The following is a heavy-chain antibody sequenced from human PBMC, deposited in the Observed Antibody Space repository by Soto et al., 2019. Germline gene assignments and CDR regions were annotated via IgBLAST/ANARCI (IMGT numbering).Heavy chain of an antibody. CDR2: ISLYNGNI. CDR1: GYTFTNYG. CDR3: GRLVPAASGRFHP. J-gene: IGHJ5*02. D-gene: IGHD2-2*01. Sequence: ASVKVSCKASGYTFTNYGISWVRQAPGQGLEWMGWISLYNGNIKYAPKLQGRVTMTADTSTDTVYMEVKSLRSDDTAVYYCGRLVPAASGRFHPWGQGTEVTVSS. V-gene: IGHV1-18*01.